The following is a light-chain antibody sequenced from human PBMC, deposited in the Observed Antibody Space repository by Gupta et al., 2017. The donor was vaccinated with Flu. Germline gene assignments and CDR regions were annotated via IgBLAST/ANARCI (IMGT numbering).Light chain of an antibody. CDR1: QSISSW. J-gene: IGKJ2*01. CDR3: QQYNSPLLYT. Sequence: DIQMTQSPSTLSASVGDRVTITCRASQSISSWLAWYQQKPGKAPKLLIYKASSLESGVPSRFSGSGSGTEFTLTISSLQPDDFATYYCQQYNSPLLYTFGQGTKLEIK. CDR2: KAS. V-gene: IGKV1-5*03.